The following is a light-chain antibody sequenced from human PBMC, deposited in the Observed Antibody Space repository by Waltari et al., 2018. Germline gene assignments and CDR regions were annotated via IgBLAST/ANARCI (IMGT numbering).Light chain of an antibody. CDR1: QTVRTTY. V-gene: IGKV3-20*01. Sequence: EIVFPQSPGTLSLSPGDRATLSCWASQTVRTTYVAWYPHKHGQAPTLLIYGASSRATGMPDRFSGSGSGTDFSLTISSLEPEDFAVYYCQQYDISPLTFGGGTKVEIK. CDR2: GAS. J-gene: IGKJ4*01. CDR3: QQYDISPLT.